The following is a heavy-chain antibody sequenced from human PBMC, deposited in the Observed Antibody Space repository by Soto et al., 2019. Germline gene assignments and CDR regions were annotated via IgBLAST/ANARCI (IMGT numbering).Heavy chain of an antibody. V-gene: IGHV3-33*01. Sequence: QVQLVESGGGVVQPGRSLRLSCAASGFTFSSYGMHWVRQAPGKGLEWVAVIWYDGSNKYYADSVKGRFTISRDNSKNTLYLQMNSLRAEDTAVYYCARDLLGYEGSGWDLSYDNYGMEVW. CDR1: GFTFSSYG. J-gene: IGHJ6*01. CDR3: ARDLLGYEGSGWDLSYDNYGMEV. CDR2: IWYDGSNK. D-gene: IGHD6-19*01.